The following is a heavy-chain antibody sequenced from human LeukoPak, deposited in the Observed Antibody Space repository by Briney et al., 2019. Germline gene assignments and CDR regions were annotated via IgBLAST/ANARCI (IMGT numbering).Heavy chain of an antibody. CDR3: ARGIYSSGYYYYFDY. J-gene: IGHJ4*02. V-gene: IGHV4-31*03. CDR1: GGSISSANYY. D-gene: IGHD3-22*01. CDR2: MSNSGTT. Sequence: PSETLSLTCTVSGGSISSANYYWSWIRQHPGKGLEWIGYMSNSGTTSNNPSLKSRVIISVDTSKNQFPLKLYSVTAADTAVYYCARGIYSSGYYYYFDYWGQGALVTVSS.